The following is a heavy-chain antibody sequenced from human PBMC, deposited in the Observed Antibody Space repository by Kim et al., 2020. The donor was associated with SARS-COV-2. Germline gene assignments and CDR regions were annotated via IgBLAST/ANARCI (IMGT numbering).Heavy chain of an antibody. CDR3: ARDPPRVNVTVARI. CDR1: GFTFSNYN. V-gene: IGHV3-21*01. CDR2: ISTSSSYI. D-gene: IGHD4-4*01. Sequence: GGSLRLSCAASGFTFSNYNMNWVRQAPGKGLEWVSSISTSSSYIYYADSVKGRFTISRDNAKNSVYLQMNSLRAEDTAVYYCARDPPRVNVTVARIWGQGTLVTVSS. J-gene: IGHJ4*02.